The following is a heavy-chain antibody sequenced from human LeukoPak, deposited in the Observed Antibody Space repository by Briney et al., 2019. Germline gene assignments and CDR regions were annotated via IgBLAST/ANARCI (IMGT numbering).Heavy chain of an antibody. CDR1: GFTLSTYA. CDR2: TSSSDAGT. D-gene: IGHD2-21*01. Sequence: GGSLRLSCAASGFTLSTYAMSWVRQTPGKGLEWVAATSSSDAGTYHADSVRGRFTISKDNSKNTLYLQMNSLRAEDAAVYFCAKAPVTSCRGAYCYPFDSWGQGTLVTVSS. V-gene: IGHV3-23*01. J-gene: IGHJ4*02. CDR3: AKAPVTSCRGAYCYPFDS.